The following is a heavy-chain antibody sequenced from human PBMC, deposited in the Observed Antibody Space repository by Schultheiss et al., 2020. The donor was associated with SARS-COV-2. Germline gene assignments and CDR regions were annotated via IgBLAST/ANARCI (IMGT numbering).Heavy chain of an antibody. CDR2: IYSGGST. CDR1: GFTFSSYA. Sequence: GGSLRLSCAASGFTFSSYAMSWVRQAPGKGLEWVSVIYSGGSTYYADSVKGRFTISRDNSKNTLYLQMNSLRAEDTAVYYCARDRHGDPRGDAFDIWGQGTMVTVSS. D-gene: IGHD4-17*01. J-gene: IGHJ3*02. CDR3: ARDRHGDPRGDAFDI. V-gene: IGHV3-66*01.